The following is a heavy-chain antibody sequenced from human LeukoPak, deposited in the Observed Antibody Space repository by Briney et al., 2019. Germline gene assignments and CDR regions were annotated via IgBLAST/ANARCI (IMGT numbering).Heavy chain of an antibody. CDR1: GYTFTSYG. D-gene: IGHD1-26*01. CDR3: ARESSIVGAQSDAFDI. CDR2: ISAYNGNT. V-gene: IGHV1-18*01. Sequence: ASVKVSCKASGYTFTSYGISWVRQAPGQGLEWMGWISAYNGNTNYAQKLQGRVTMTTDTSTSTAYMELRSLRSDDTAVYYCARESSIVGAQSDAFDIWGQGTMVTVSS. J-gene: IGHJ3*02.